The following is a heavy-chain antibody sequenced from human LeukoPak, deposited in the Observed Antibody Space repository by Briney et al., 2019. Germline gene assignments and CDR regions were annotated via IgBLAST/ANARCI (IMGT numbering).Heavy chain of an antibody. CDR1: GYTLTGYY. J-gene: IGHJ3*02. CDR3: ARPRYCSSTSCSNAFDI. CDR2: INPNSGGT. V-gene: IGHV1-2*02. D-gene: IGHD2-2*01. Sequence: ASVKVSCKASGYTLTGYYMHWVRQAPGQGLEWMGWINPNSGGTNYAQKFQGRVTMTRDTSISTAYMELSRLGSDDTAVYYCARPRYCSSTSCSNAFDIWGQGTMVTVSS.